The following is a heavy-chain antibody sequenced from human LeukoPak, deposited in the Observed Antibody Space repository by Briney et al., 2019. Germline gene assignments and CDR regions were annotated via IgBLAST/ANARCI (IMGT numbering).Heavy chain of an antibody. CDR1: GGSISSYY. J-gene: IGHJ4*02. CDR3: ARQGPVYYYDSSGYYSN. CDR2: IYYSGST. D-gene: IGHD3-22*01. V-gene: IGHV4-59*05. Sequence: SETLSLTCTVSGGSISSYYWSWIRQPAGKGLEWIGSIYYSGSTYYDPSLKSRVTISVDTSKNQFSLKLSSVTAADTAVYYCARQGPVYYYDSSGYYSNWGQGTLVTVSS.